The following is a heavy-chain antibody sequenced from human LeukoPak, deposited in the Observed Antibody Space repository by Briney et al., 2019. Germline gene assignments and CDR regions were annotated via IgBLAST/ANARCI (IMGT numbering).Heavy chain of an antibody. CDR3: ARGGYYGSGSYYMGD. CDR2: INTDGSST. D-gene: IGHD3-10*01. CDR1: GFIFSSYW. J-gene: IGHJ4*02. V-gene: IGHV3-74*01. Sequence: GGSLRLSCAASGFIFSSYWMHWVRHAPGKGLAWVSRINTDGSSTSYADSVKGRFTISRDNAKNTLHLQMNSLRAEDTAVYYCARGGYYGSGSYYMGDWGQGTLVTVSS.